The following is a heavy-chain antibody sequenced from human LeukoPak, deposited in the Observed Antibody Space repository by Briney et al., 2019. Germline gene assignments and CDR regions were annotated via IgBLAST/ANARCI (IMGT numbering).Heavy chain of an antibody. V-gene: IGHV4-59*12. D-gene: IGHD1-26*01. Sequence: SETLSLTCTLSGGSISTYYWSWVRQPPGKGLEWIGYIYYTGSTDYNPSLKSRVTMSVDTSKNQFSLKLSSVTAADTAVYYCARVTSGSYYYNYWGQGTLVTVSS. J-gene: IGHJ4*02. CDR1: GGSISTYY. CDR3: ARVTSGSYYYNY. CDR2: IYYTGST.